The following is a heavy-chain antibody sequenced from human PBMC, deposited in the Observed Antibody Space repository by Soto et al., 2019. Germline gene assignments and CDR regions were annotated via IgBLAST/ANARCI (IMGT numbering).Heavy chain of an antibody. J-gene: IGHJ1*01. D-gene: IGHD3-3*01. CDR3: ARTDNVGYYQH. CDR1: GDSITSIYY. CDR2: IYHSGTT. V-gene: IGHV4-38-2*01. Sequence: SETLSLTCAVSGDSITSIYYWAWIRQPPGRGLEWIASIYHSGTTYYNPSLKSRVTISVDTSKNQFSLKLSSVTAADSAVYYCARTDNVGYYQHFGQGNLVTVSS.